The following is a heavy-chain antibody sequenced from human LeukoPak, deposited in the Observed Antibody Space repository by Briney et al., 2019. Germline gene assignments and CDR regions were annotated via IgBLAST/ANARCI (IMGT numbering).Heavy chain of an antibody. CDR3: ARHISSGGTYAHFDY. J-gene: IGHJ4*02. CDR2: ICSGGNT. D-gene: IGHD1-26*01. Sequence: SETLSLTCTVSGGSVSSDYYWGWIHQPPGKGLEWIGSICSGGNTCYNPSLKSRVTMSLDTSKNQVSLKLNSVTAADTAVYYCARHISSGGTYAHFDYWGQGTLVTVSS. V-gene: IGHV4-38-2*02. CDR1: GGSVSSDYY.